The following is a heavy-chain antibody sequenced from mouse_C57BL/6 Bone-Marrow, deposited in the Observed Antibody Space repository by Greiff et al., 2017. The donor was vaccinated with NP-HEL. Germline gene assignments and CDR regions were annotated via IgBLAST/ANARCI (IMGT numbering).Heavy chain of an antibody. CDR1: GFTFSDYG. V-gene: IGHV5-17*01. D-gene: IGHD1-2*01. Sequence: EVMLVESGGGLVKPGGSLKLSCAASGFTFSDYGMHWVRQAPEKGLEWVAYISSGSSTIYYADKVKGRFTISRDNAKNTLFLQMTSLRSEDTAMYYCARDYGGPMDYWGQGTSVTVSS. CDR2: ISSGSSTI. J-gene: IGHJ4*01. CDR3: ARDYGGPMDY.